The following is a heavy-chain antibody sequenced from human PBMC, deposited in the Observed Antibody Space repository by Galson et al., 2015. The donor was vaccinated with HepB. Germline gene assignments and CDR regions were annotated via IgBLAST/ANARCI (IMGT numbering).Heavy chain of an antibody. Sequence: SVKVSCKASGYTFSSYDINWVRQATGQGLEWMGWLNPNRGDSGYAKKFQGRVTMTRSTSTGTAYMELSSLTSEDTAVYYCARVRASNWFDYWGQGTLVTVSS. J-gene: IGHJ5*01. CDR3: ARVRASNWFDY. V-gene: IGHV1-8*01. CDR1: GYTFSSYD. CDR2: LNPNRGDS.